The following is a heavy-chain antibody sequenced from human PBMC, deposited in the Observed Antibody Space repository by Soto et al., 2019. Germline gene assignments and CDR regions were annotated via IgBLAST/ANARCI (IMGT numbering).Heavy chain of an antibody. D-gene: IGHD1-1*01. V-gene: IGHV4-34*01. CDR2: INHSGST. CDR1: GGSFSGYY. J-gene: IGHJ5*02. Sequence: PSETLSLTCAVYGGSFSGYYWSWIRQPPGKGLEWIGEINHSGSTNYNPSLKSRVTISVDTSKNQFSLKLSSVTAADTAVYYCARRMENSYFGNWYGWFDPWGQGTLVTVSS. CDR3: ARRMENSYFGNWYGWFDP.